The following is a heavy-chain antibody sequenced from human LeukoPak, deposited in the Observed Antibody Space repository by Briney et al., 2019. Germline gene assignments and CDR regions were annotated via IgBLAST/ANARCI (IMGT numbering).Heavy chain of an antibody. D-gene: IGHD1-26*01. Sequence: GGSLRLSCAASGFTFSSYALHWVRQAPGKGLEWAAVISYDGSNKYYADSVKGRFTISRDNSKNTLYLQMNSLRAEDTAVYYCARVSWELPYYCCVMDVWGQGTTVTVSS. CDR1: GFTFSSYA. CDR2: ISYDGSNK. J-gene: IGHJ6*02. V-gene: IGHV3-30-3*01. CDR3: ARVSWELPYYCCVMDV.